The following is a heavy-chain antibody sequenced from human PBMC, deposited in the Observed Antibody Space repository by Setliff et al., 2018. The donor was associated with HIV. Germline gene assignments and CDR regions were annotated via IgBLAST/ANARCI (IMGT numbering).Heavy chain of an antibody. CDR3: ARELKGVYDSWSSSDPPYYFDN. D-gene: IGHD3-3*01. CDR1: GGTFSRSV. CDR2: FIPMFGAT. V-gene: IGHV1-69*06. J-gene: IGHJ4*02. Sequence: GASVKVSCKASGGTFSRSVFSWVRQAPGQGLQWMGRFIPMFGATKYAQGFQSRVTITADRSTSTVHMELRSLRSEDTAVYYCARELKGVYDSWSSSDPPYYFDNWGQGTRVTVSS.